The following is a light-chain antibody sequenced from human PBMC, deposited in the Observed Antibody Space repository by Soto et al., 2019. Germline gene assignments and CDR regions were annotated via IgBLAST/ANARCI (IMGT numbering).Light chain of an antibody. CDR2: EGS. CDR3: CSYWV. V-gene: IGLV2-23*01. J-gene: IGLJ3*02. CDR1: SSDVGSYNL. Sequence: QSVLTQPASVSGSPGQSITISCTGTSSDVGSYNLVSWYQQHPGKAPKLMIYEGSKRPSGVSNRFSGSKSGNTASLTISGLQAEDEADYYGCSYWVFGGGTKLTVL.